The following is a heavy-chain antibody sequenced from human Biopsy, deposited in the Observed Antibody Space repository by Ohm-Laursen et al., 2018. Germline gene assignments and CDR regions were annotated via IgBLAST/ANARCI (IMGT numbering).Heavy chain of an antibody. Sequence: SDTLSLTCSVSGGSISDDYWNWTRQPPGKGLQVIGYISSGGRAKYNPSLKSRLTISLDTSKNQLSLRLSSVTAADSAIYYCARERQFRFLEGAFDYWGQGILVTVSS. J-gene: IGHJ4*02. CDR2: ISSGGRA. CDR3: ARERQFRFLEGAFDY. CDR1: GGSISDDY. D-gene: IGHD3-3*01. V-gene: IGHV4-59*01.